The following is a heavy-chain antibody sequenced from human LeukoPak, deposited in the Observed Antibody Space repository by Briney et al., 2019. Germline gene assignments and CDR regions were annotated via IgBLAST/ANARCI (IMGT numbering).Heavy chain of an antibody. CDR3: ASVDYGDY. J-gene: IGHJ4*02. V-gene: IGHV1-3*04. CDR2: INTGNGNT. Sequence: GASVKVSCKASGYTFTSYGISWVRQAPGQRLEWMGWINTGNGNTKYSQKFQGRVTFTRDTSASTAYMELTRLRSEDTAVYYCASVDYGDYWGQGTLVTVSS. CDR1: GYTFTSYG.